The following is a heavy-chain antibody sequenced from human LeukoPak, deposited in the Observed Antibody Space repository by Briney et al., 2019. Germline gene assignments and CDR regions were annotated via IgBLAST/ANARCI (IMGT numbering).Heavy chain of an antibody. D-gene: IGHD6-13*01. CDR3: AKDRDWASSVGTDFDY. Sequence: GGSLRLSCAASGFTFRSYWMHWVRQAPGKGLVWVSRITSDGSSTSYADSVKGRFTISRDNSKNTVYLQMNSLRVEDTAVYYCAKDRDWASSVGTDFDYWGQGTLVTVSS. J-gene: IGHJ4*02. CDR2: ITSDGSST. V-gene: IGHV3-74*01. CDR1: GFTFRSYW.